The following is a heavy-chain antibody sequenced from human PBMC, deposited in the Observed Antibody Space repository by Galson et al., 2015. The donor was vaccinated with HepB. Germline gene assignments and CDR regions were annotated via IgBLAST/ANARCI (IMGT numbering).Heavy chain of an antibody. D-gene: IGHD1-7*01. CDR1: GFTFKFHS. CDR2: FWNERDSE. Sequence: SLRLSCAASGFTFKFHSMHWVRQAPGKGLEWVAVFWNERDSEYYADSVKGRFTVSRDISKNTLYLEMNSLRAEDTAVYYCARDRDRTTLVFDHWGQGTLVTVSS. CDR3: ARDRDRTTLVFDH. V-gene: IGHV3-33*08. J-gene: IGHJ4*02.